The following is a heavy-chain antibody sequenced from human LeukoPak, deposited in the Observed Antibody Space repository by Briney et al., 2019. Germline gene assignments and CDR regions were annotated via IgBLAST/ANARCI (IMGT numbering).Heavy chain of an antibody. V-gene: IGHV1-8*01. CDR3: ASVKGITMVFVY. CDR2: MNPNSGNT. J-gene: IGHJ4*02. CDR1: GYTFTSSD. Sequence: ASVKVSSKASGYTFTSSDINWVRQATGQGLEWMGWMNPNSGNTGYAQKFQGRVTMTRNTSISTAYMELSSLRSEDTAVYYCASVKGITMVFVYWGQGTLVTVSS. D-gene: IGHD3-10*01.